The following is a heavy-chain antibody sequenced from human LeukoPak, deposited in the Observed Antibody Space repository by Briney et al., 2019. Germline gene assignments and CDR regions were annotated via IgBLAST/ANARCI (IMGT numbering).Heavy chain of an antibody. CDR3: ARDLRAGGTWSYGIYFDL. CDR1: GFMFSSYW. CDR2: IKEDGSEK. J-gene: IGHJ2*01. V-gene: IGHV3-7*01. D-gene: IGHD3-10*01. Sequence: GGSLRLSCAASGFMFSSYWMSWVRQAPGKGLEWVADIKEDGSEKYYVDSVKGRFTVSRDNAKNSLYLQMNSLTAEDTAVYYCARDLRAGGTWSYGIYFDLWGRGTLVTVSS.